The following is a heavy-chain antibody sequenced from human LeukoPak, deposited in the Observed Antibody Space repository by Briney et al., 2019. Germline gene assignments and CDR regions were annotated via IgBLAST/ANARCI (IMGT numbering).Heavy chain of an antibody. CDR1: GGFFSGYY. D-gene: IGHD2-15*01. Sequence: SETLSLTCAVYGGFFSGYYWSWIRQPPGRGVEWIGESNDSGSTKYKPSLKSRVTISGDTSKNQYSLKLSSVTAADTAVYYCARHYCSGGSCYWHFDLWGRGTLVTVSS. J-gene: IGHJ2*01. CDR2: SNDSGST. V-gene: IGHV4-34*01. CDR3: ARHYCSGGSCYWHFDL.